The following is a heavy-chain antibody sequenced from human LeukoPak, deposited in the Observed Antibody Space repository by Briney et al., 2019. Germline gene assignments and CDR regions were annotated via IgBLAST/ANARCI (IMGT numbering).Heavy chain of an antibody. J-gene: IGHJ4*02. D-gene: IGHD5-24*01. CDR2: IYSGGAT. CDR3: AREPEMDFDY. CDR1: GFTVSSNY. Sequence: GGSLRLSCAASGFTVSSNYMSWVRQAPGKGLEWVSVIYSGGATYYADSVKGRFTISRDNSKNTLYLQMKSLRAEDTAVYYCAREPEMDFDYWGQGTLVTVSS. V-gene: IGHV3-66*01.